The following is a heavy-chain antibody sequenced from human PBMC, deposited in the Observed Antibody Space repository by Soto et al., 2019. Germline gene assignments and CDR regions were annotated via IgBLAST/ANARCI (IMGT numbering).Heavy chain of an antibody. CDR2: ISGSGGST. D-gene: IGHD4-4*01. V-gene: IGHV3-23*01. J-gene: IGHJ5*02. Sequence: GGSLRLSCAASGFTFSSCAMSWVRQAPGKGLEWVSAISGSGGSTYYADSVKGRFTISSDNSKNTLYLQMNSLRAEDTAVYYCAKDPKRILHHWFDPWGQGTLVTDSS. CDR1: GFTFSSCA. CDR3: AKDPKRILHHWFDP.